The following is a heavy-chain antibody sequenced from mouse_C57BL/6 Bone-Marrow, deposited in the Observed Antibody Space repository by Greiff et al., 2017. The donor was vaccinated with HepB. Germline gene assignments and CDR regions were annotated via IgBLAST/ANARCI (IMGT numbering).Heavy chain of an antibody. CDR2: IDPEIGNS. V-gene: IGHV14-1*02. CDR3: VRPFGTTYDTYFDY. J-gene: IGHJ2*01. CDR1: GFNIKAYY. Sequence: VHVKQSGAELVRPGALVKLSCKTSGFNIKAYYMHWVKQRPEQGLEWIGWIDPEIGNSKYDPKFQGKATITADTSPNTAYLQLSSLTSEDTAVYYCVRPFGTTYDTYFDYWGQGTTLTVSS. D-gene: IGHD5-5*01.